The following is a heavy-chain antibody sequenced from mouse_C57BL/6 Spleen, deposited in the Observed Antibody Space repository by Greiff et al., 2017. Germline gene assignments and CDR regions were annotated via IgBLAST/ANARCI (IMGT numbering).Heavy chain of an antibody. D-gene: IGHD4-1*01. CDR3: ARAVTGTDYAMDY. V-gene: IGHV1-7*01. J-gene: IGHJ4*01. CDR1: GYTFTSYW. CDR2: INPSSGYT. Sequence: QVQLQQSGAELAKPGASVKLSCKASGYTFTSYWMHWVKQRPGQGLEWIGYINPSSGYTKYNQKFKVKATLTADKSSSTAYMQLSSLTYEDSAVDYCARAVTGTDYAMDYWGQGTSVTVSS.